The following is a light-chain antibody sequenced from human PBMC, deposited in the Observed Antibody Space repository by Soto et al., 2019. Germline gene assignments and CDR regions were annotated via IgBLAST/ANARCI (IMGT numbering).Light chain of an antibody. V-gene: IGLV2-14*01. J-gene: IGLJ3*02. CDR2: EVT. CDR3: SSYTTSSTLV. CDR1: SSDVGPYNY. Sequence: QSALTQPASVSGSPGQSITISCTGTSSDVGPYNYVSWYQHHPGKAPKLLIYEVTKRPSGVSNRFSGSKSGNTASLIISGLQAEDEADYYCSSYTTSSTLVFGGGTKVTVL.